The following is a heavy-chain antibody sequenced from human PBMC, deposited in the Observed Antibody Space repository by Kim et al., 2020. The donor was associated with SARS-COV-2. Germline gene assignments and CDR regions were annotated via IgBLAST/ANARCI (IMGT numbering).Heavy chain of an antibody. J-gene: IGHJ6*02. Sequence: GGSLRLSCTASGFTFTTYAMSWVRQAPGKGLEWVSVISGSGSTTDYADSVKGRFTISRDNSAKTLYLQMNSPRVEDTAIYYCAKDWYGDYLPRHNYYGMDVWGQGTTVTVSS. CDR3: AKDWYGDYLPRHNYYGMDV. CDR1: GFTFTTYA. V-gene: IGHV3-23*01. D-gene: IGHD4-17*01. CDR2: ISGSGSTT.